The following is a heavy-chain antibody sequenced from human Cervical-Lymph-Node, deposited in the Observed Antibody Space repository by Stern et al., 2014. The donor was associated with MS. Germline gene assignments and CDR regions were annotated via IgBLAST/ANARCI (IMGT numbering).Heavy chain of an antibody. V-gene: IGHV1-69*01. J-gene: IGHJ4*02. CDR1: GGTFSNYG. CDR3: AREFNYDTSGYYFYY. D-gene: IGHD3-22*01. Sequence: QVQLVQSGAEVKKPGSSVKVSCKASGGTFSNYGISWVRQAHGQGLVWMGGIIPNFGTANYAQKFQGSVTITADESTSTAYMELSSLRSEDTAVYYCAREFNYDTSGYYFYYWGQGTLVTVSS. CDR2: IIPNFGTA.